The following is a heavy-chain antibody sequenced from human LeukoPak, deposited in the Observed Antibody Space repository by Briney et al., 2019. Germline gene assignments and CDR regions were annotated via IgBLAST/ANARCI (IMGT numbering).Heavy chain of an antibody. Sequence: PGGSLRLSCAASGCSLSNYGMHWVRQAPGKGLEWVAVIWYDGGNKYYGDSVKGRFTISRDTSKNTMYLQMNSLRAEDTAVYYCARDRRYGSGSGSRYYGMDVWGQGTTVTVSS. CDR3: ARDRRYGSGSGSRYYGMDV. D-gene: IGHD3-10*01. J-gene: IGHJ6*02. CDR1: GCSLSNYG. CDR2: IWYDGGNK. V-gene: IGHV3-33*01.